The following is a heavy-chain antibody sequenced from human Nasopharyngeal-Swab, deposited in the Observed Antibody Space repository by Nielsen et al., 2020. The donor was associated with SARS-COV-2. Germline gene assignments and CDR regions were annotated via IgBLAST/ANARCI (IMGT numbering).Heavy chain of an antibody. CDR3: AKTDYGDLPYYFDY. V-gene: IGHV3-23*01. Sequence: GESLKISCAASGFTFSSNAMSWVRKAPGKGLEWVSAISGSGGSTYYADSVKGRFTISRDNSKNTLYLQMNSLRAEDTAVYYCAKTDYGDLPYYFDYWGQGTLVTVSS. CDR2: ISGSGGST. J-gene: IGHJ4*02. D-gene: IGHD4-17*01. CDR1: GFTFSSNA.